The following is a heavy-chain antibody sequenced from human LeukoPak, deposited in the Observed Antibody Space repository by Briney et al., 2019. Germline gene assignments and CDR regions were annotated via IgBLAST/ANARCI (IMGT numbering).Heavy chain of an antibody. CDR1: GFTFSSYG. Sequence: PGGSLRLSCAASGFTFSSYGMHWVRQAPGKGLEWVAFIRYDGSNKYYADSVKGRFTISRDNSKNTLYLQMNSLRAEDTVVYYCAKEGVVGVVPCLDAFDIWGQGTMVTVSS. D-gene: IGHD1-26*01. J-gene: IGHJ3*02. CDR3: AKEGVVGVVPCLDAFDI. CDR2: IRYDGSNK. V-gene: IGHV3-30*02.